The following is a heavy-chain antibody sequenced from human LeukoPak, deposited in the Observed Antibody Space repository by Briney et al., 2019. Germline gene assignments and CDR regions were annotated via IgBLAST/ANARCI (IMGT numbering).Heavy chain of an antibody. CDR3: ARDRGYCSGGSCYSDAFDI. CDR2: IYYSGST. V-gene: IGHV4-59*01. CDR1: GGSISSYY. D-gene: IGHD2-15*01. Sequence: SETLSLTCTVSGGSISSYYWSWIRQPPGKGLEWIGYIYYSGSTNYNPSLKSRVTISVDTSKNQFSLKLSSVTAADTAVYYCARDRGYCSGGSCYSDAFDIWGQGTMVTVSS. J-gene: IGHJ3*02.